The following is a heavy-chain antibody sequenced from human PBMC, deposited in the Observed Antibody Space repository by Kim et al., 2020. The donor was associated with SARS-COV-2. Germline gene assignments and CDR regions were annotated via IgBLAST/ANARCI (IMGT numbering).Heavy chain of an antibody. CDR3: ARQGRPWGSYRYTGWLDY. Sequence: SETLSLTCTVSGGSISSSSYYWGWIRQPPGKGLEWIGSIYYSGSTYYNPSLKSRVTISVDTSKNQFSLKLSSVTAADTAVYYCARQGRPWGSYRYTGWLDYWGQGTLVTVSS. V-gene: IGHV4-39*01. CDR1: GGSISSSSYY. CDR2: IYYSGST. D-gene: IGHD3-16*02. J-gene: IGHJ4*02.